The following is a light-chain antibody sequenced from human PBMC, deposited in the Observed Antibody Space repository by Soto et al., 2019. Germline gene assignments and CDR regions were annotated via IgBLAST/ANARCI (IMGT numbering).Light chain of an antibody. CDR3: QQYNSYPGT. CDR1: QTISSW. J-gene: IGKJ1*01. CDR2: MAS. V-gene: IGKV1-5*03. Sequence: DIQMTQSPSTLSASVGDRVTITCRASQTISSWLAWYQQKPGRAPKLLIYMASSLESGVPSRFSGSGSGTESTLTISSLQPDDFATYYCQQYNSYPGTFGQGTRVEIK.